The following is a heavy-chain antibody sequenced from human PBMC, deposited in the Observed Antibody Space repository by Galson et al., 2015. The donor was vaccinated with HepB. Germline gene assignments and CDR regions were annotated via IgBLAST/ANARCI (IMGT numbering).Heavy chain of an antibody. Sequence: SVKVSCKASGGTFSSYAISWVRQAPGQGLEWMGGIIPILGIANYAQKFQGRVTITADKSTSTAYMELSSLRSGDTAVYYCARDRDYGSGSYYYYWGQGTLVTVSS. D-gene: IGHD3-10*01. CDR1: GGTFSSYA. CDR3: ARDRDYGSGSYYYY. J-gene: IGHJ4*02. V-gene: IGHV1-69*10. CDR2: IIPILGIA.